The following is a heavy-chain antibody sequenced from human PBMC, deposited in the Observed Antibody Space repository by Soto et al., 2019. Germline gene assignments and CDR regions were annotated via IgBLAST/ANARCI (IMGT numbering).Heavy chain of an antibody. D-gene: IGHD3-22*01. CDR1: EYSFPNYW. CDR3: ARRTGTYFYDSGGYFFFDF. CDR2: IYPGDSTT. Sequence: GESLKISCQGSEYSFPNYWIGWVRQMPGRGLEWMGIIYPGDSTTRYSPSFQGQVTIPVDKSINTAYLQWPSLKASDTAIYCCARRTGTYFYDSGGYFFFDFWGQGTPVTVSS. V-gene: IGHV5-51*01. J-gene: IGHJ4*02.